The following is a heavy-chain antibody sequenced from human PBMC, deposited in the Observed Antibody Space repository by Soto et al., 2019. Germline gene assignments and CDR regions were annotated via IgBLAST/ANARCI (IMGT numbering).Heavy chain of an antibody. CDR3: AREVHSGTHDY. CDR1: GYSFTSYD. J-gene: IGHJ4*02. D-gene: IGHD5-12*01. V-gene: IGHV1-8*01. Sequence: QVQLVQSGAEVKKPGASVKVSCKASGYSFTSYDITWVRQATGQGLEWMGWMNPNSGNTGSAQEFQVRVTMTRNTAISTAYMELSSLRLEDTAVDVCAREVHSGTHDYWGQGTLVTVSS. CDR2: MNPNSGNT.